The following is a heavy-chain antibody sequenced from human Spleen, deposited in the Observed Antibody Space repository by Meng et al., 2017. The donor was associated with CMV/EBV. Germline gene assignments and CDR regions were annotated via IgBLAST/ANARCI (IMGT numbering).Heavy chain of an antibody. CDR3: ARDTEYGSGSYGTFDY. CDR1: FPFSCHS. Sequence: FPFSCHSGRWGRQTPGNGLGWGAVLSYDGSNKYSADSVEGRFTFSRDNSKSTLYLQMNSLRAEDTAVYYCARDTEYGSGSYGTFDYWGQGTLVTVSS. V-gene: IGHV3-30-3*01. J-gene: IGHJ4*02. CDR2: LSYDGSNK. D-gene: IGHD3-10*01.